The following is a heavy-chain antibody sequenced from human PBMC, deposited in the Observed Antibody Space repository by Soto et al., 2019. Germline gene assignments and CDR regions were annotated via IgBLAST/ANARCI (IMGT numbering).Heavy chain of an antibody. J-gene: IGHJ4*02. CDR1: GFTSSSYA. V-gene: IGHV3-23*01. Sequence: EVQLLESGGGLVQPGGSLRLSCAASGFTSSSYAMSWVRQAPGKGLEWVSAISGSGGSTYYADSVKGRFTISRDNSKNTLYLQMNSLRAEDTAVYYCAPHLWFGELYYWGQGTLVTVSS. CDR3: APHLWFGELYY. CDR2: ISGSGGST. D-gene: IGHD3-10*01.